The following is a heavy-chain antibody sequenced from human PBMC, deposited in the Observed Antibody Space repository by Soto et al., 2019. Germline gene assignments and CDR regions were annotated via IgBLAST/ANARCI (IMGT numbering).Heavy chain of an antibody. CDR3: AKTSSDYGDYSYYYGMEV. V-gene: IGHV3-23*01. Sequence: LRLSCAASGFTFSSYAMSWVRQAPGKGLEWVSAISGGGGSTYYADSVKGRFTISRDNSKNTLYLQMNSLRAEDTAVYYCAKTSSDYGDYSYYYGMEVWGQGTTVTVSS. D-gene: IGHD4-17*01. CDR1: GFTFSSYA. J-gene: IGHJ6*02. CDR2: ISGGGGST.